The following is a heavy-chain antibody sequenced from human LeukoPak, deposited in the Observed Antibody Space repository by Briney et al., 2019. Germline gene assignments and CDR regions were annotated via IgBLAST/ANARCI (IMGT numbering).Heavy chain of an antibody. J-gene: IGHJ5*02. D-gene: IGHD6-13*01. CDR1: GFTFSSYW. V-gene: IGHV3-74*01. CDR2: INSDGSGT. Sequence: GGSLRLSCAASGFTFSSYWMHWVRQPPGKGLVWVSRINSDGSGTSYADSVKGRFTISRDNAKNTLYLQMNSLRAEDTAVYYCARGAAAAEVGWFDPWGQGTLVTVSS. CDR3: ARGAAAAEVGWFDP.